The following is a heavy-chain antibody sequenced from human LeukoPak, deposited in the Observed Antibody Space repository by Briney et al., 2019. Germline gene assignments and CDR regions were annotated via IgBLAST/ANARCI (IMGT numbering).Heavy chain of an antibody. CDR3: ARDRVGGIYYYDSGGLLR. D-gene: IGHD3-22*01. CDR1: GFIFSDYS. Sequence: GGSLRLSCAASGFIFSDYSMNWVRQAPGKGLEWVSSISSTSTYIYNADSVKGRFTVSRDNAKNSLYLQMNSLRAEDTAVYHCARDRVGGIYYYDSGGLLRWGQGTLVTVSS. V-gene: IGHV3-21*01. J-gene: IGHJ4*02. CDR2: ISSTSTYI.